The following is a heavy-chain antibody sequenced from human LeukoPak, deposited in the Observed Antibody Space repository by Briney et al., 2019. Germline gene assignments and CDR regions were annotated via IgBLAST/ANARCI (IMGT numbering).Heavy chain of an antibody. Sequence: PGGSLRLSCAASGFTFSSYGMLWVRQAPGKGLEWVAVIWYDGSNKYYADSVKGRFTIPRDNSKNTLYLQMNSLRAEDTAVYYCAREGVGDIVVVPAARAYFDYWGQGTLVTVSS. CDR2: IWYDGSNK. V-gene: IGHV3-33*01. CDR3: AREGVGDIVVVPAARAYFDY. J-gene: IGHJ4*02. D-gene: IGHD2-2*01. CDR1: GFTFSSYG.